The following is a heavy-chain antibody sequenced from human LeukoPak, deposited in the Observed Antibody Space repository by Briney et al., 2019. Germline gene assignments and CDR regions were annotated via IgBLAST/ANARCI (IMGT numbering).Heavy chain of an antibody. V-gene: IGHV3-64D*06. CDR1: GFTFSNHA. CDR2: ISSNGGTT. Sequence: GGSLRLSCAASGFTFSNHAMHWVRQAPGKGLEFVAAISSNGGTTYHADSVEGRFSISRDNSKNTLFPQMTFLRIEDTAVYYCVRDPAAYYYDSTFDYWGQGTLVTVSA. CDR3: VRDPAAYYYDSTFDY. J-gene: IGHJ4*02. D-gene: IGHD3-22*01.